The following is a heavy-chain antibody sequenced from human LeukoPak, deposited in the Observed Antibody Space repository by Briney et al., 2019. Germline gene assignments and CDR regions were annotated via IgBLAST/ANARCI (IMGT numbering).Heavy chain of an antibody. CDR1: GGSASSGSYY. CDR2: IYYSGST. D-gene: IGHD5-12*01. CDR3: ARIVANPDAFDI. Sequence: PSETLSLTCTVSGGSASSGSYYWSWIRQPPGKGLEWVGYIYYSGSTNYNPSLKSRVTISVDTSKNQFSLKLSSVTAADTAVYYCARIVANPDAFDIWGQGTMVTVSS. J-gene: IGHJ3*02. V-gene: IGHV4-61*01.